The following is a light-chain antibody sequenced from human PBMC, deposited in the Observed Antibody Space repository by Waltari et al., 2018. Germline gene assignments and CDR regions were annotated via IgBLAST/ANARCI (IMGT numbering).Light chain of an antibody. V-gene: IGLV3-25*03. J-gene: IGLJ2*01. Sequence: SYELTQPPSVSVSPGQTARITCSGDALPKQYAYWYQKKPGQAPVLVIYKDTERPSGFPERFSGSRSGTTVTLTISGVQTEDEADYYCQSADSRGTVVFGGGTELTVL. CDR3: QSADSRGTVV. CDR1: ALPKQY. CDR2: KDT.